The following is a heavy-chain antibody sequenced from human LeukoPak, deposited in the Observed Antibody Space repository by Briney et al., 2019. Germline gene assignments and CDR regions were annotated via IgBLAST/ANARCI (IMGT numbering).Heavy chain of an antibody. D-gene: IGHD5-12*01. CDR1: GFTFSSCA. CDR3: AKVGLSGYDVPYYFDY. CDR2: ISGSGGST. V-gene: IGHV3-23*01. J-gene: IGHJ4*02. Sequence: GGSLRLSCAASGFTFSSCAMSWVRQAPGKGLEWVSAISGSGGSTYYADSVKGRFTISRDNSKNTLYLQMNSLRAEDTAVYYCAKVGLSGYDVPYYFDYWGQGTLVTVSS.